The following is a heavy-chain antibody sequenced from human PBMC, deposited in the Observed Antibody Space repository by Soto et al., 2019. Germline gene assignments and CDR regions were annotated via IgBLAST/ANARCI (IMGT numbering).Heavy chain of an antibody. CDR2: ISYDGSNK. J-gene: IGHJ6*02. CDR1: GFTFSSYG. CDR3: AKDRGYSSSWYRYYYYYYGMDV. Sequence: QPGGSLRLSCAASGFTFSSYGMHWVRQAPGKGLEWVAVISYDGSNKYYADSVKGRFTISRDNSKNTLYLQMNSLRAEDTAVYYCAKDRGYSSSWYRYYYYYYGMDVWGQGTTVTVS. V-gene: IGHV3-30*18. D-gene: IGHD6-13*01.